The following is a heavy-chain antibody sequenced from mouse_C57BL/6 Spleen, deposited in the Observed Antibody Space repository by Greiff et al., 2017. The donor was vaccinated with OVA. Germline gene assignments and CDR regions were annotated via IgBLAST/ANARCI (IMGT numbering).Heavy chain of an antibody. J-gene: IGHJ4*01. CDR3: ARGGYENYAMDY. D-gene: IGHD2-3*01. CDR1: GYTFTSYW. V-gene: IGHV1-69*01. Sequence: VKLQQPGAELVMPGASVKLSCKASGYTFTSYWMHWVKQRPGQGLEWIGEIDPSDSYTNYNQKFKGKSTLTVDKSSSTAYMQLSSLTSEDSAVYYCARGGYENYAMDYWGQGTSVTVSS. CDR2: IDPSDSYT.